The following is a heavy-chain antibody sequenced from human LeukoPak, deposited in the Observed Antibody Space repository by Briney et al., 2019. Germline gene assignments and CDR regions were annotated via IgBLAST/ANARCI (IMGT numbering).Heavy chain of an antibody. V-gene: IGHV3-15*01. CDR2: IKSIPDSGTS. D-gene: IGHD3-3*01. Sequence: GGSLTLSCVGSGFTFNNACMNWVRQPPGKGLEWVGRIKSIPDSGTSDYAAPVKGRFSISRDDSKNTVYLQMNGLKAEDTAVYYCAEWLLRGQGTLVTVSS. J-gene: IGHJ4*02. CDR1: GFTFNNAC. CDR3: AEWLL.